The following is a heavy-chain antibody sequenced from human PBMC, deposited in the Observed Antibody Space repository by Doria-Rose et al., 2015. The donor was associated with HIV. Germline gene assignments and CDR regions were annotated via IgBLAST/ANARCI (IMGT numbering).Heavy chain of an antibody. J-gene: IGHJ4*02. CDR1: RFTFSSFW. CDR3: ARGMSTPGIDY. V-gene: IGHV3-7*05. CDR2: INHDGSEK. Sequence: LVQSGGGLVQPGGSLRLSYAASRFTFSSFWMNWVRQAPGKGLEWVANINHDGSEKYYVDSVKGRFTTSRDNVKDSLYLQMNSLRAEDTAVYYYARGMSTPGIDYWGQGTLVTVSS.